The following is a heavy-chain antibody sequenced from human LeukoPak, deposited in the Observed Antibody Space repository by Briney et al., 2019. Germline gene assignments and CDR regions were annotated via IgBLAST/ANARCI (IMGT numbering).Heavy chain of an antibody. V-gene: IGHV3-21*01. CDR3: ARVEKSYSSSWYNFDY. J-gene: IGHJ4*02. CDR1: GFTFSSYS. CDR2: ISSSSSYI. Sequence: GGSLRLSCAASGFTFSSYSMNWVRQAPGKGLEWVSSISSSSSYIYYADSVKGRFTISRDNAKNSLYLQMNSLRAEDTAVYYCARVEKSYSSSWYNFDYWGQGTLVTVSS. D-gene: IGHD6-13*01.